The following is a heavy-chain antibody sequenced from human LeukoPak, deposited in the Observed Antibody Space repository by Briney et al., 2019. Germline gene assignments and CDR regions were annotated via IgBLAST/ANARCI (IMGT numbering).Heavy chain of an antibody. J-gene: IGHJ3*02. D-gene: IGHD2/OR15-2a*01. CDR2: IYYSGST. V-gene: IGHV4-31*03. CDR3: ARDLSWAAFDI. CDR1: GGSISSGGYY. Sequence: SETLSLTCTVSGGSISSGGYYWSWVRQHPGKGLEWIGYIYYSGSTYYNPSLKSRVTISVDTSKNQFSLKLSSVTAADTAVYYCARDLSWAAFDIWGQGTMVTVSS.